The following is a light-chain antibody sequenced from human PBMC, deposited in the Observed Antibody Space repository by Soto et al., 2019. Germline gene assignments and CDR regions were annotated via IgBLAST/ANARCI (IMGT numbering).Light chain of an antibody. CDR2: DAT. V-gene: IGKV3-20*01. J-gene: IGKJ1*01. CDR3: QQCATSPRT. CDR1: QTVTNNF. Sequence: IVLTQSPGTLSLSPGERATLSCRASQTVTNNFLAWYQQKPGQAPRLLVDDATRRAAGIPDRFTGSGSGTDFTLTISRLEPEDFAVYYCQQCATSPRTFGQGTRVEIK.